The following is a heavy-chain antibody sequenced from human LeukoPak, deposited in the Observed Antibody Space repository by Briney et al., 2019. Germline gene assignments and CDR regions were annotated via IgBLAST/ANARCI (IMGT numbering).Heavy chain of an antibody. J-gene: IGHJ6*02. CDR1: GGSISSYY. D-gene: IGHD3-3*01. CDR2: IYHSGNT. CDR3: ARTVRWLLSTHYGMDV. Sequence: PSETPSLTCNVSGGSISSYYWSWIRQSPGKGLEWIGYIYHSGNTNYNPSLKSRVIISLDTSKNQFSLNLTSVTAADTAVYFCARTVRWLLSTHYGMDVWGQGTTVIVSS. V-gene: IGHV4-59*12.